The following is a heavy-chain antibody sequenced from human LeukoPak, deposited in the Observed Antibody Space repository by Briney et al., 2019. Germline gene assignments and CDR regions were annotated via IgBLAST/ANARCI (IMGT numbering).Heavy chain of an antibody. V-gene: IGHV3-23*01. Sequence: GGSLRPSGPASGFTFTTYAMTWARRAPGKGLEWVSAISGSGSTTYYADSVKGRFTISRDNSKNTLYVQMNSLRAEDTAVYYCAIDGGYWGQGTLVTVSS. J-gene: IGHJ4*02. CDR2: ISGSGSTT. CDR3: AIDGGY. CDR1: GFTFTTYA. D-gene: IGHD3-3*01.